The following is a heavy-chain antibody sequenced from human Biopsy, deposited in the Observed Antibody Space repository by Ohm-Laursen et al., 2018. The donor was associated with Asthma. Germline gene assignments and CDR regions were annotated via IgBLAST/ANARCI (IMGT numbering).Heavy chain of an antibody. J-gene: IGHJ4*02. V-gene: IGHV1-24*01. CDR3: ASYFPKDYVRYSFQF. CDR1: GYSLTDLY. CDR2: HDPEEGGT. Sequence: ASVKVSCKISGYSLTDLYMHWVRQAPGQGLEWMGGHDPEEGGTVNARRFQGRVTMTEDTSTDTAYMELSSLSSDDTAVYYCASYFPKDYVRYSFQFWGQGTLVTVSS. D-gene: IGHD5-18*01.